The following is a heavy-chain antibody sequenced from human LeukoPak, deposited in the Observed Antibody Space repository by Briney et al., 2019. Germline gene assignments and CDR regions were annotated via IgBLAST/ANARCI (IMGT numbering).Heavy chain of an antibody. CDR3: ARGGLTIAEATTSWYLDY. J-gene: IGHJ4*02. Sequence: AGGSLRLSCATSGFSFSIYGMHWVRQAQGKGLEWVALTWYDGSNKSYADSVKGRFTISRDNSKNTLYLQMNSLRGEDTAVYYCARGGLTIAEATTSWYLDYWGQGTLVTVSS. V-gene: IGHV3-33*01. CDR1: GFSFSIYG. D-gene: IGHD1-26*01. CDR2: TWYDGSNK.